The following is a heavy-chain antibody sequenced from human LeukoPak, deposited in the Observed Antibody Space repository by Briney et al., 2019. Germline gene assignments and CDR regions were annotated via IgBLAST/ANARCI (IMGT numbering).Heavy chain of an antibody. CDR1: GYTFTNYG. Sequence: ASVKVSCKASGYTFTNYGISWVRQAPGQGLEWMGWISAYNGNTNYAQKLQGRVTMTTDTSTSTAYMELRSLRSDDTAVYYCASVHYDILTGIDAFDIWGQGTMVTVSS. CDR3: ASVHYDILTGIDAFDI. J-gene: IGHJ3*02. D-gene: IGHD3-9*01. V-gene: IGHV1-18*01. CDR2: ISAYNGNT.